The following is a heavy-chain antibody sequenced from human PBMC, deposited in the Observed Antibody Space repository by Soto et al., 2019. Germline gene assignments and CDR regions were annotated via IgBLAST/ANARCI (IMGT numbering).Heavy chain of an antibody. CDR3: AKARCSGGTCYVPDY. CDR2: ISGSGSST. J-gene: IGHJ4*02. V-gene: IGHV3-23*01. Sequence: GGSLRLSCATSGLTLTNYWMHWVRQAPGKGLEWVSRISGSGSSTNYADSVQGRFAISRDNPKNTLYLQMNSLRAEDTASYYCAKARCSGGTCYVPDYRGQGVLVTVSS. CDR1: GLTLTNYW. D-gene: IGHD2-15*01.